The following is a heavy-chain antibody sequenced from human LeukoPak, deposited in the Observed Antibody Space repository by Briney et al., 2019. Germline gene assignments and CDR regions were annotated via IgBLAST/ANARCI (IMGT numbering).Heavy chain of an antibody. CDR3: ARAEGSGSSFDY. Sequence: GGSLRLSCAASGFTFSRYAMNWVRQAPGKGLEWVSSISSSSTHIYYADSVKGRFTISRDNAKNSLYLQMNSLRVEDTAVYYCARAEGSGSSFDYWGQGTLVTVSS. CDR2: ISSSSTHI. V-gene: IGHV3-21*01. D-gene: IGHD3-10*01. CDR1: GFTFSRYA. J-gene: IGHJ4*02.